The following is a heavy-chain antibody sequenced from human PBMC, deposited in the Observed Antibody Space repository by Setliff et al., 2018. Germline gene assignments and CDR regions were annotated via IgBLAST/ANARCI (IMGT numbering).Heavy chain of an antibody. Sequence: GGSLRLSCAASGFTFSHFAVTWVRQSPGRGLEWVSGGSTGKTDYADSVKGRFTMSRDSSTNTLYLQMNSLRGEDTAVYYCAKDLSSNTAASYFFDLWGQGTQVTVSS. J-gene: IGHJ4*02. CDR2: GSTGKT. CDR3: AKDLSSNTAASYFFDL. CDR1: GFTFSHFA. D-gene: IGHD5-18*01. V-gene: IGHV3-23*01.